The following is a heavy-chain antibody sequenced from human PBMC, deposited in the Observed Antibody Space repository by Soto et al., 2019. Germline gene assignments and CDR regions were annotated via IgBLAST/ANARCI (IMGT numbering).Heavy chain of an antibody. CDR2: ISGSGGST. CDR3: ARRGSGSYDDY. V-gene: IGHV3-23*01. CDR1: GFTFSSYA. Sequence: EVQLLESGGGLVQPGGSLRLSCAASGFTFSSYAMRWVRQAPVQGLEWVSAISGSGGSTYYADSVKGRFTISRDNSKNTRYLQMNSLRAEDTAVYYFARRGSGSYDDYWGQGTLVTVSS. J-gene: IGHJ4*02. D-gene: IGHD1-26*01.